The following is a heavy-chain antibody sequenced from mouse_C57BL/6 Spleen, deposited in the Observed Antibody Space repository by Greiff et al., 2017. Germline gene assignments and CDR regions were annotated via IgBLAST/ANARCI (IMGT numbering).Heavy chain of an antibody. CDR3: TKPYCYGSRYYFDY. V-gene: IGHV1-5*01. J-gene: IGHJ2*01. CDR1: GYTFTSYW. D-gene: IGHD1-1*01. CDR2: IYPGNSDT. Sequence: VQLQQSGTVLARPGASVKMSCKTSGYTFTSYWMHWVKQRPGQGLEWIGAIYPGNSDTSYNQKFKGKAKLTAVTSASTAYMELSSLTNEDSAVYYCTKPYCYGSRYYFDYWGQGTTLTVSS.